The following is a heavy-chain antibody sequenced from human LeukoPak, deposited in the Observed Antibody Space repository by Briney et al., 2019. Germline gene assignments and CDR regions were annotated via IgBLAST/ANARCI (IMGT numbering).Heavy chain of an antibody. CDR1: GYTFTDYY. V-gene: IGHV1-69-2*01. CDR3: ATTVTTHPED. J-gene: IGHJ4*02. Sequence: ASVKLSCKVSGYTFTDYYMHWVQQAPGKGLEWMGLVDPEDGETIYAEKFQGRVTITADTSTDTAYMELSSLRSEDTAVYYCATTVTTHPEDWGQGTLVTVSS. D-gene: IGHD4-17*01. CDR2: VDPEDGET.